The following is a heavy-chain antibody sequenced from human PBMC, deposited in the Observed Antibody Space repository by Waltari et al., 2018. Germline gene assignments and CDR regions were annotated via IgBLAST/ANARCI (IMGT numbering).Heavy chain of an antibody. CDR3: AKDRLTIFGVVKSSFDY. D-gene: IGHD3-3*01. J-gene: IGHJ4*02. Sequence: EVQLLESGGGLVQPGGSLRLSCAASGFTFSSYAMSWVRQAPGKGLEWVSVIYSGGSTYYADSVKGRFTIARENSKNTLYLQMNSLRAEDTAVYYCAKDRLTIFGVVKSSFDYWGQGTLVTVSS. CDR2: IYSGGST. V-gene: IGHV3-23*03. CDR1: GFTFSSYA.